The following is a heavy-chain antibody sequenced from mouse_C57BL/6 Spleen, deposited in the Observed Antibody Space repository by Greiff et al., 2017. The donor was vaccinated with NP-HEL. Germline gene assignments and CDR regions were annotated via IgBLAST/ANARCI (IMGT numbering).Heavy chain of an antibody. CDR3: AREGNYGDAMDY. Sequence: EVQVVESGPGLVKPSQSLSLTCSVTGYSITSGYYWNWIRQFPGNKLEWMGYISYDGSNNYNPSLKNRISITRDTSKNQFFLKLNSVTTEDTATYYCAREGNYGDAMDYWGQGTSVTVSS. J-gene: IGHJ4*01. D-gene: IGHD2-1*01. CDR2: ISYDGSN. CDR1: GYSITSGYY. V-gene: IGHV3-6*01.